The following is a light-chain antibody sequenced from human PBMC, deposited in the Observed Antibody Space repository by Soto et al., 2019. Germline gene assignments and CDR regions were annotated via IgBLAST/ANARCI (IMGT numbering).Light chain of an antibody. CDR1: HSNIGTNC. CDR3: AAWDDSLSGPVV. V-gene: IGLV1-47*01. Sequence: QAVVTQPPSASGTPGQRVTISSSGSHSNIGTNCVYWYQHLPGTAPKLLIYRSNQRPSGVPDRFSGSKSGTSAALAISGLRSEDETDYYCAAWDDSLSGPVVFGGGTKLTVL. J-gene: IGLJ2*01. CDR2: RSN.